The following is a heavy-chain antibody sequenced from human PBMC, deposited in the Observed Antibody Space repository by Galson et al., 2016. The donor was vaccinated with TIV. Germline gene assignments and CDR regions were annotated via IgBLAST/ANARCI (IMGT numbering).Heavy chain of an antibody. CDR1: GFTFNTHY. CDR3: ARERLVVERAYYYYSGLDV. Sequence: LRLSCAASGFTFNTHYMHWVRQAPGKGLEWVAVIWFDGSEKYYADSLRGRFTISRDNSKNALYLQINSLRADDTAVYYCARERLVVERAYYYYSGLDVWGQGTTVTVSS. V-gene: IGHV3-33*08. D-gene: IGHD2-21*01. J-gene: IGHJ6*02. CDR2: IWFDGSEK.